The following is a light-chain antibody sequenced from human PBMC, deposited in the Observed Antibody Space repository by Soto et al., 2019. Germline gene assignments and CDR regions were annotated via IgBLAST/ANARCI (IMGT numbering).Light chain of an antibody. CDR3: SPYTSSSRTRV. CDR1: SSDVGGYNY. J-gene: IGLJ1*01. CDR2: DVS. V-gene: IGLV2-14*01. Sequence: QSALTQPASVSGSPGQSITISCTGTSSDVGGYNYVSWYQQHPGKAPKLMIFDVSNRPSGVSNRFSGSKSGNTASLTISGPQAEDEADYYCSPYTSSSRTRVFGTGTKVTVL.